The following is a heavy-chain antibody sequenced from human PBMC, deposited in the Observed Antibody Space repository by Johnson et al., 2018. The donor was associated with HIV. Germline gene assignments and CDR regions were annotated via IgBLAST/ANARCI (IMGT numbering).Heavy chain of an antibody. D-gene: IGHD3-22*01. J-gene: IGHJ3*02. CDR3: TTDRDSSGYLDAFDI. Sequence: VQLVESGGGLIQPGGSLRLSCAASGFTVSSNYMSWVRQAPGKGLEWVSVIYSGGSTYYADSVKGRFTISRDNSKNTLYLQMNSLKTEDTAVYYCTTDRDSSGYLDAFDIWGQGTMVTVSS. CDR1: GFTVSSNY. V-gene: IGHV3-53*01. CDR2: IYSGGST.